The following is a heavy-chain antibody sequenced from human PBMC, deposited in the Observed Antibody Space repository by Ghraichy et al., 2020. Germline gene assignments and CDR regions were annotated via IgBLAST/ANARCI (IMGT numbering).Heavy chain of an antibody. CDR3: ARSNWRETGAFDY. Sequence: SQTLSLTCTVSGGSISSSSYYWGWIRQPPGKGLEWIGSIYYSGSTYYNPSLKSRVTISVDTSKNQFSLKLSSVTAADTAVYYCARSNWRETGAFDYWGQGTLVTVSS. CDR1: GGSISSSSYY. J-gene: IGHJ4*02. CDR2: IYYSGST. V-gene: IGHV4-39*07. D-gene: IGHD1-1*01.